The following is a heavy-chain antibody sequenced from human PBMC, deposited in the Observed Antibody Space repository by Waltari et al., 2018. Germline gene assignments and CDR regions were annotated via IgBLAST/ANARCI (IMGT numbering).Heavy chain of an antibody. V-gene: IGHV3-21*01. CDR3: ARGTMGTYDY. J-gene: IGHJ4*02. CDR2: ISSGSTTI. CDR1: GFTSSSYS. D-gene: IGHD3-10*01. Sequence: EVQLVESGEDLVKPGGSLRLSCAAPGFTSSSYSMNWVRQAPGKGLEVVSSISSGSTTIHYADSVKGRFTISRDNAKKSLYLQMNSLRAEDMAVYYCARGTMGTYDYWGQGTLVTVSS.